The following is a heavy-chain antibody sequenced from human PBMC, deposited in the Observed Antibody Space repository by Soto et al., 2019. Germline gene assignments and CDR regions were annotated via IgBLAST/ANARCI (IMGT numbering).Heavy chain of an antibody. Sequence: GGSLRLSCAASGFSLYAYAMHWVRQAPGKGLEWVSGISWNSGTIGYADSVKGRFTISRDNAKNSLYLQMNSLRAEDTALYYCAKSTGGTANGMGVWGQGTTVTVSS. D-gene: IGHD2-8*02. J-gene: IGHJ6*02. CDR3: AKSTGGTANGMGV. V-gene: IGHV3-9*01. CDR2: ISWNSGTI. CDR1: GFSLYAYA.